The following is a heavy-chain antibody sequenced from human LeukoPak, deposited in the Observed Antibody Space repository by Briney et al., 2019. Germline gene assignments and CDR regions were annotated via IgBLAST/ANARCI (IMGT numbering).Heavy chain of an antibody. D-gene: IGHD4-23*01. Sequence: PSETLSLTCTVSGGYIITSGHYWGWIRQPPGKGLEWIGSIYYTGVTSTNPFFRSRMSVDTSKNQFSLNLTSVTAADAAVYYCARERSSSGGHSWFDPWGQGTLVTVSP. V-gene: IGHV4-39*07. CDR1: GGYIITSGHY. CDR2: IYYTGVT. CDR3: ARERSSSGGHSWFDP. J-gene: IGHJ5*02.